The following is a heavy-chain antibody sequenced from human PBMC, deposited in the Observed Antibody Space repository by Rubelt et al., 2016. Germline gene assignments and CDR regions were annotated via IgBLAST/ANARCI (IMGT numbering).Heavy chain of an antibody. CDR2: FQFDGDAT. D-gene: IGHD1-14*01. CDR3: AGGARPDYSPPGY. CDR1: GFTFSSSA. Sequence: GGGVFQPGRSLRLSCAASGFTFSSSAMHWVRQAPGKGLEWLTVFQFDGDATYYADSVKGRFALSRDNSKNTLYLQMNSLRVEDTAVYYCAGGARPDYSPPGYWGQGTLVTVSS. V-gene: IGHV3-33*08. J-gene: IGHJ4*02.